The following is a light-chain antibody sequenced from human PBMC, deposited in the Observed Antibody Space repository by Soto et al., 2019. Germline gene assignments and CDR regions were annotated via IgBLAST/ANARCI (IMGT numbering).Light chain of an antibody. CDR3: HHYDNSSPHT. Sequence: EIVLTQSPGTLSLSPGERATLSCRASQSVSSIYLAWFQQKPGRAPRLLIYGASNRATGIPDRFSGSGSGTAFTLTISGLEPEDFAVYYCHHYDNSSPHTFGGGTKVDIK. CDR2: GAS. CDR1: QSVSSIY. J-gene: IGKJ4*01. V-gene: IGKV3-20*01.